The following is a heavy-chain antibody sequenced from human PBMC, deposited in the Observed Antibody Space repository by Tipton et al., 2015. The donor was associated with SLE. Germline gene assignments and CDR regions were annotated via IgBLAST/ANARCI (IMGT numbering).Heavy chain of an antibody. J-gene: IGHJ4*02. CDR1: GVPISSGGHY. CDR2: LYYSGST. D-gene: IGHD3-9*01. V-gene: IGHV4-31*03. Sequence: TLSLTCTVSGVPISSGGHYWSWLRQLPGKGLEWIGYLYYSGSTEYNPSLKSRVTISIDSSKSRLSLNLRSVTAADTAVYYCARDPGMSRYLDGRYFDYWGRGTQVTVSS. CDR3: ARDPGMSRYLDGRYFDY.